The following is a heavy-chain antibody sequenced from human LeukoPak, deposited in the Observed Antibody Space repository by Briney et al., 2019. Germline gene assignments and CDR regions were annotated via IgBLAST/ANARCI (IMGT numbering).Heavy chain of an antibody. CDR1: GFTFDDYA. CDR3: ATQRSYDILTGYYPFDY. CDR2: ISWNSGSI. D-gene: IGHD3-9*01. V-gene: IGHV3-9*01. Sequence: GGSLRLSCAASGFTFDDYAMHWVRQAPGKGLEWVSGISWNSGSIGYADSVKGRFTISRDNAKNSLYLRMNSLRAEDTALYYCATQRSYDILTGYYPFDYWGQGTLVTVSS. J-gene: IGHJ4*02.